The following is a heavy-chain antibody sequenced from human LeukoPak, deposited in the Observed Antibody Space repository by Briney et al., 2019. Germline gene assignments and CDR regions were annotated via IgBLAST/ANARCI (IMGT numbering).Heavy chain of an antibody. CDR3: TTEAPFAKWERLQVDY. D-gene: IGHD1-26*01. J-gene: IGHJ4*02. CDR2: IKSKTDGGTT. Sequence: GGSVPHSCAASGFTFSNAWMSWARQAPGKGLEWVGRIKSKTDGGTTDYAAPVRVRSHCHREDSKNTLYLPMNSLKTEDTAVYYCTTEAPFAKWERLQVDYWGQGTLVTVSS. V-gene: IGHV3-15*01. CDR1: GFTFSNAW.